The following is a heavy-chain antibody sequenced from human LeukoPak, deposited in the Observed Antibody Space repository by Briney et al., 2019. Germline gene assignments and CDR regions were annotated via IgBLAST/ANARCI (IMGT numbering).Heavy chain of an antibody. V-gene: IGHV4-30-4*08. J-gene: IGHJ5*02. CDR1: Y. CDR2: IYYSGST. CDR3: ARSRFRVSETYSYWFDP. D-gene: IGHD3-10*01. Sequence: YFTWVRQPPGKGLEWIGYIYYSGSTYYDPSLKSRITISVDTSKNQLSLKLSSVTAADTAVYYCARSRFRVSETYSYWFDPWGQGTLVIVSS.